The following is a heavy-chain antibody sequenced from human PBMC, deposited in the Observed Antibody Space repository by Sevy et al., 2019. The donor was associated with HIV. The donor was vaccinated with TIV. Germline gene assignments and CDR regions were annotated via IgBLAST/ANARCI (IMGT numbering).Heavy chain of an antibody. CDR2: ISYDGGNK. J-gene: IGHJ6*02. D-gene: IGHD4-17*01. CDR3: ARVSTPYGRAGLVYGMDV. Sequence: GGSLRLSCAASGFSFSNYAMHWVRQAPGKGLEWVAVISYDGGNKYYADSVKGRFTISRDNSKNTLYLQMNSPGPEDTAVYYCARVSTPYGRAGLVYGMDVWGQGTTVTVSS. V-gene: IGHV3-30-3*01. CDR1: GFSFSNYA.